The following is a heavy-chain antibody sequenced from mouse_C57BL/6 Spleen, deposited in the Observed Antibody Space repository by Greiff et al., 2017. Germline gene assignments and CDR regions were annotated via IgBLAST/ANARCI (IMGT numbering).Heavy chain of an antibody. CDR3: ARAGTGVDY. CDR2: ISYDGSN. Sequence: ESGPGLVKPSQSLSLTCSVTGYSITSGYYWNWIRQFPGNKLEWMGYISYDGSNNYNPSLKNRISITRDTSKNQFFLKLNSVTTEDTATYYCARAGTGVDYWGQGTTLTVSS. CDR1: GYSITSGYY. D-gene: IGHD4-1*01. V-gene: IGHV3-6*01. J-gene: IGHJ2*01.